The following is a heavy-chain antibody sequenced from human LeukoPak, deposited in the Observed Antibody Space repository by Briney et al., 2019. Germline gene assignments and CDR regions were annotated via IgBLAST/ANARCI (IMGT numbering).Heavy chain of an antibody. V-gene: IGHV6-1*01. CDR2: TYYRSRWYT. CDR3: VRDLGPGRAFWFDP. Sequence: SQTLSLTCALSGDRVSSISGGWNWIRQSPSRGLEWLGRTYYRSRWYTDHAIFVESRISIKSDTSKNQFSLQLNSVTPEDTAVYYCVRDLGPGRAFWFDPWGHGTLVTVSS. J-gene: IGHJ5*02. CDR1: GDRVSSISGG. D-gene: IGHD3-10*01.